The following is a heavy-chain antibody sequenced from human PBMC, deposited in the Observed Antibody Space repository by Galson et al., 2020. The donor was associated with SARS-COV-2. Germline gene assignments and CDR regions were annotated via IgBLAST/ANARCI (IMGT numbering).Heavy chain of an antibody. J-gene: IGHJ6*02. Sequence: GGSLRLSCAASGFTFSDYYMSWIRQAPGKGLEWVSYISSSGSTIYYADSVKGRFTISRDNAKNSLYLQMNSLRAEDTAVYYCARQRSDSSGYYEYYYYGMDVWGQGTTVTVSS. CDR1: GFTFSDYY. CDR2: ISSSGSTI. D-gene: IGHD3-22*01. CDR3: ARQRSDSSGYYEYYYYGMDV. V-gene: IGHV3-11*01.